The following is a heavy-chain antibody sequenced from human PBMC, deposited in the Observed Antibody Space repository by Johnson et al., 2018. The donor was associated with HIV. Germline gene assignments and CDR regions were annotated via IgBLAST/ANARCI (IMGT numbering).Heavy chain of an antibody. CDR3: ARQKLGGGWTLDDAFDI. D-gene: IGHD3-16*01. V-gene: IGHV3-30*19. CDR2: ISYDASQK. Sequence: QVQLVESGGGVVQPGRSLRLSCVASGFTFSNHGMHWVRQAPGKGLEWVAVISYDASQKYYADSVKGRFPISRDNSKTTLFLQMNSLRAEDTAVYYCARQKLGGGWTLDDAFDIWGQGTMVTVSS. CDR1: GFTFSNHG. J-gene: IGHJ3*02.